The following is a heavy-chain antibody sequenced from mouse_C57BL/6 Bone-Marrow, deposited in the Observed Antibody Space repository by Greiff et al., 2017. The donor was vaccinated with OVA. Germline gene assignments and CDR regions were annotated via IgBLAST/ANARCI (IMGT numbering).Heavy chain of an antibody. CDR2: ISDGGSYT. Sequence: EVQLVESGGGLVKPGGSLKLSCAASGFTFSSYAMSWVRQTPEKRLEWIATISDGGSYTYYPSNVKGRFTISRDNAKNNLYLQMSHLKSEDTGRYYCARAPNYYGSSPFYFDYWGQGTTLTVSS. CDR3: ARAPNYYGSSPFYFDY. J-gene: IGHJ2*01. CDR1: GFTFSSYA. D-gene: IGHD1-1*01. V-gene: IGHV5-4*01.